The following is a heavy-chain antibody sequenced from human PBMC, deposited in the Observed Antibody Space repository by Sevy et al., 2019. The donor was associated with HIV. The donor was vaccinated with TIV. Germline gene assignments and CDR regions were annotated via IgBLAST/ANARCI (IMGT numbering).Heavy chain of an antibody. CDR1: GFTFSDHC. J-gene: IGHJ4*02. D-gene: IGHD6-13*01. CDR3: ATHAGIAAGGRVFDY. CDR2: TRNKADSYTT. Sequence: GGSLRLSCAASGFTFSDHCMEWVRQAPGKGLEWVGRTRNKADSYTTEYAASGKVRFTITRDDSKNSLYMQMNSLKTEDTAVYYCATHAGIAAGGRVFDYWGQGSLVTVSS. V-gene: IGHV3-72*01.